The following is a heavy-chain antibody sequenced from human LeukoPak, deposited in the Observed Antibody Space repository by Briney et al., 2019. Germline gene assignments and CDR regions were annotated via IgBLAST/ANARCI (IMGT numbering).Heavy chain of an antibody. CDR3: ARARFGELLFSYAFDI. V-gene: IGHV4-34*01. CDR2: INHSGST. D-gene: IGHD3-10*01. J-gene: IGHJ3*02. Sequence: SETLSLTCAVYGGSFSGYYWSWIRQPPGKGLEWIGEINHSGSTNYNPSLKSRVTMSVDTSKNQFSLKLSSVTAADTAVYYCARARFGELLFSYAFDIWGQGTMVTVSS. CDR1: GGSFSGYY.